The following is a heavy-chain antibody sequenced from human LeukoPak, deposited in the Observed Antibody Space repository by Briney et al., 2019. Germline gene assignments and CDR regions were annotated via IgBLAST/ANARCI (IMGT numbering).Heavy chain of an antibody. Sequence: GGSLRLSCAASGFTFSSYWMSWVRQAPGKGLEWVANIKQDGSEKYYVDSVKGRFTISRDNAKNSLYLQMNSLRAEDTGVYYCARDKESSGWYLTPYYYGMDVWGKGTTVTVSS. V-gene: IGHV3-7*01. CDR1: GFTFSSYW. CDR2: IKQDGSEK. D-gene: IGHD6-13*01. CDR3: ARDKESSGWYLTPYYYGMDV. J-gene: IGHJ6*04.